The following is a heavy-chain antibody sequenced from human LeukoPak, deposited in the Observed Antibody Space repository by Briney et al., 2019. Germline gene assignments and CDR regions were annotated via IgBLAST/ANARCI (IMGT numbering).Heavy chain of an antibody. CDR2: ISAYNGNT. J-gene: IGHJ4*02. V-gene: IGHV1-18*01. CDR3: ARDHHVVGATPIDY. Sequence: GESLKISCKGSGYSFTSYGISWVRQAPGQGLEWMGWISAYNGNTNYAQKLQGRVTMTTDTSTSTAYMEVRSLRSDDTAVYYCARDHHVVGATPIDYWGQGTLVTVSS. CDR1: GYSFTSYG. D-gene: IGHD1-26*01.